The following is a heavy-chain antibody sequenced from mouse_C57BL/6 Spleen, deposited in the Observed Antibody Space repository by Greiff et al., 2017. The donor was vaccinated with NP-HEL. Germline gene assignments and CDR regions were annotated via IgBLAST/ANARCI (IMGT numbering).Heavy chain of an antibody. Sequence: VQLQQPGAELVRPGSSVKLSCKASGYTFTSYWMDWVKQRPGQGLEWIGNIYPSDSETHYNQKFKDKATLTVDKSSSTAYMQLSSLTSEDSAVYYCARLDSSGPVDYWGQGTTLTVSS. CDR1: GYTFTSYW. CDR3: ARLDSSGPVDY. J-gene: IGHJ2*01. D-gene: IGHD3-2*02. CDR2: IYPSDSET. V-gene: IGHV1-61*01.